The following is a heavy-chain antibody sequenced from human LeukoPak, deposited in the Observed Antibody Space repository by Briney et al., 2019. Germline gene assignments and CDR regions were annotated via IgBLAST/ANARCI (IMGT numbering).Heavy chain of an antibody. CDR1: GFPFSSYG. V-gene: IGHV3-30*03. CDR2: ISHDGSNK. D-gene: IGHD3-16*01. Sequence: GGSLRLSCAASGFPFSSYGMHWVRQAPGKGPEWVAVISHDGSNKYYEDSVKGRFTISRDNAKNSLYLQMNSLRAEDTAVYYCARNLGVRAFDIWGQGTMVTVSS. J-gene: IGHJ3*02. CDR3: ARNLGVRAFDI.